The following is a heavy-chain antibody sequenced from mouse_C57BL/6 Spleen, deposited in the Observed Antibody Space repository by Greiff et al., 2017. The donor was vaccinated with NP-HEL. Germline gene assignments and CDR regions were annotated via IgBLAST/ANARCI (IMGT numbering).Heavy chain of an antibody. Sequence: QVHVKQSGPELVKPGASVKLSCKASGYTFTSYDINWVKQRPGQGLEWIGWIYPRDGSTKYNEKFKGKATLTVDTSSSTAYMELHSLTSEDSAVYFCARLAGTTYYYAMDYWGQGTSVTVSS. V-gene: IGHV1-85*01. CDR3: ARLAGTTYYYAMDY. CDR1: GYTFTSYD. CDR2: IYPRDGST. D-gene: IGHD4-1*01. J-gene: IGHJ4*01.